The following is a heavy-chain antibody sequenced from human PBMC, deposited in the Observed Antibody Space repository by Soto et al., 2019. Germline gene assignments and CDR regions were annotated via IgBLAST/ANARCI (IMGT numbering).Heavy chain of an antibody. V-gene: IGHV3-9*01. CDR3: AKDPNGYYDILTGRQLFDY. CDR2: ISWNSGSI. D-gene: IGHD3-9*01. Sequence: EVQLVESGGGLVQPGRSLRLSCAASGFTFDDYAMHWVRQAPGKGLEWVSGISWNSGSIGYADSVKGRFTISRDNAKNSLYLQMNSLRAEDTALYYCAKDPNGYYDILTGRQLFDYWGQGTLVTVSS. J-gene: IGHJ4*02. CDR1: GFTFDDYA.